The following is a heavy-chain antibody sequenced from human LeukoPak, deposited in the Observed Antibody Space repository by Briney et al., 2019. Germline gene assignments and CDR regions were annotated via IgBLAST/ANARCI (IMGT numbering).Heavy chain of an antibody. CDR1: GYTFTGYY. V-gene: IGHV1-18*04. CDR3: ATDRHGSGSYSYMAFDY. D-gene: IGHD3-10*01. CDR2: ISAYNGNT. Sequence: GASVKVSRKASGYTFTGYYMHWVRQAPGQGLEWMGWISAYNGNTNYAQKLQGRVTMTTDTSTSTAYMELSSLRSEDTAVYYCATDRHGSGSYSYMAFDYWGQGTLVTVSS. J-gene: IGHJ4*02.